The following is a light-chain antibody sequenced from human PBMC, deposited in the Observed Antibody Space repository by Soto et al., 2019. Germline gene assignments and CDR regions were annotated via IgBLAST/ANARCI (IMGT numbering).Light chain of an antibody. V-gene: IGKV3D-15*01. Sequence: MVRTQYAATFSLPLGVPGTIRCAARQSVSSNLAWYQQKPGQAPRLLIYGASTRATGIPARFSGSGSGTEFTLTISSLQSEDFAVYYCQQYSNSGTFGQGTKAAIK. CDR2: GAS. CDR3: QQYSNSGT. J-gene: IGKJ1*01. CDR1: QSVSSN.